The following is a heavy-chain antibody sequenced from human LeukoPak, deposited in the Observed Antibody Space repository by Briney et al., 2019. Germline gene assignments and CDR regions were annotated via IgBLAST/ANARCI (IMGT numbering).Heavy chain of an antibody. CDR2: ITSTSTYI. CDR3: AKERPHGMDV. Sequence: GGSLRLSCTGSGVTFSSYNMNRVRQAPGKGLEWISTITSTSTYIAYADSVKGRFTISRHNADNPVYLQMNSLRADDTAIYYCAKERPHGMDVWGQGTSVTVSS. V-gene: IGHV3-21*01. J-gene: IGHJ6*02. D-gene: IGHD6-6*01. CDR1: GVTFSSYN.